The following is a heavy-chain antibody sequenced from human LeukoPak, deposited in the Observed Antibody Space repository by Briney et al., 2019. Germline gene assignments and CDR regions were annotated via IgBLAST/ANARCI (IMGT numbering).Heavy chain of an antibody. Sequence: GSLRLSCAASGFTFSNYDMHWVRQATGKGLEWVSAIGTAGDPHYAGSVKGRFTISRENAKNSVYLQMNSLRAGDTAVYYCAREIAAVGYWYFDLWGRGTLVTVSS. CDR2: IGTAGDP. D-gene: IGHD6-13*01. CDR1: GFTFSNYD. CDR3: AREIAAVGYWYFDL. J-gene: IGHJ2*01. V-gene: IGHV3-13*05.